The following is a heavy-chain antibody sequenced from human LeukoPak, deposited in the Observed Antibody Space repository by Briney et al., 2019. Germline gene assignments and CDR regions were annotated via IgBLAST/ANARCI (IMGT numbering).Heavy chain of an antibody. V-gene: IGHV1-18*01. CDR2: ISAYNGDT. J-gene: IGHJ4*02. CDR1: GGTFSSYA. D-gene: IGHD3-10*01. Sequence: ASVKVSCKASGGTFSSYAISWVRQAPGQGLEWMGWISAYNGDTNYAQKLQGRVTMTTDTSTSTAYMELRSLRSDDTAVYYCARDFYGSGNYYPFDYWGQGTLVTVSS. CDR3: ARDFYGSGNYYPFDY.